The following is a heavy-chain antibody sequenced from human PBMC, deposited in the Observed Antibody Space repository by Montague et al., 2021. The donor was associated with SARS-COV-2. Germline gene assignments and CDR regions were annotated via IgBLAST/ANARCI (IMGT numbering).Heavy chain of an antibody. V-gene: IGHV4-59*01. D-gene: IGHD4-23*01. CDR2: IYQNGST. CDR3: ARGGGNSADYYNYTMDV. CDR1: GGSTSSYY. Sequence: SETLSLTCTVSGGSTSSYYWTWIRQPPGKGLESIGYIYQNGSTKYNPSLKSRVTISVDTSKNQFSLKLSSVSVADTAVYYCARGGGNSADYYNYTMDVWGQGTTVTVFS. J-gene: IGHJ6*02.